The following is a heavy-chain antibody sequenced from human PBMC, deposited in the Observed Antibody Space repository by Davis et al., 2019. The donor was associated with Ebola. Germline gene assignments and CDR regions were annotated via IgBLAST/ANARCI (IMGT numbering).Heavy chain of an antibody. Sequence: PGGSLRLSCAASGFTFSSYWMSWVRQAPGKGLEWVANIKQDGSEKYYVDSVKGRFTISRDNAKNSLYLQMNSLRAEDTAVYYCARESDNYYSSSSIRKDYWGQGTLVTVSS. CDR2: IKQDGSEK. D-gene: IGHD6-6*01. CDR1: GFTFSSYW. V-gene: IGHV3-7*01. J-gene: IGHJ4*02. CDR3: ARESDNYYSSSSIRKDY.